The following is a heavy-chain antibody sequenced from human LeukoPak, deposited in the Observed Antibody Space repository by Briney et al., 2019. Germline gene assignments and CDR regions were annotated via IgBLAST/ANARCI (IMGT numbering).Heavy chain of an antibody. CDR1: GGSISSGSYY. CDR2: IYTSGST. D-gene: IGHD6-13*01. J-gene: IGHJ1*01. V-gene: IGHV4-61*02. CDR3: ARGGYSSSREYFQH. Sequence: SQTLSLTCTVSGGSISSGSYYWSWIRQPAGRGLEWIGRIYTSGSTNYNPSLKSRVTISVDTSKNQFSLKLSSVTAADTAVYYCARGGYSSSREYFQHWGQGTLVTVSS.